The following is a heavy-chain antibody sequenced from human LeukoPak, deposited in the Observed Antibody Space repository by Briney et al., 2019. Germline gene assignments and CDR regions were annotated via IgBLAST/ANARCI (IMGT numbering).Heavy chain of an antibody. CDR1: GFTFSSHW. J-gene: IGHJ6*02. CDR3: AREGGYQFYYAMDV. Sequence: GGSLRLSCADSGFTFSSHWMLWVRQAPGKGLVWVSLIKYDASSTSYANSVKGRFTISRDNAKNPLYLQMTSLRAEDTAVYYCAREGGYQFYYAMDVWGQGTTVPVSS. V-gene: IGHV3-74*01. D-gene: IGHD3-16*01. CDR2: IKYDASST.